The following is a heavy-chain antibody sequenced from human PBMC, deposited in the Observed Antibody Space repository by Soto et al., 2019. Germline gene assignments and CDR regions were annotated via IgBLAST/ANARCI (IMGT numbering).Heavy chain of an antibody. D-gene: IGHD1-7*01. J-gene: IGHJ4*02. CDR3: ARFTGTTGFDY. Sequence: GASVKVSCKASGGTFSSYTISWVRQAPGQGLEWMGWISAYNGNTNYAQKLQGRVTMTTDTSTSTAYMELRSLRSDDTAVYYCARFTGTTGFDYWGQGTLVTVSS. CDR1: GGTFSSYT. CDR2: ISAYNGNT. V-gene: IGHV1-18*01.